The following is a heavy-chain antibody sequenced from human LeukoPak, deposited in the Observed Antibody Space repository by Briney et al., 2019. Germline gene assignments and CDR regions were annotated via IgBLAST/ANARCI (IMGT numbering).Heavy chain of an antibody. CDR3: AKAVGNPPYYFDY. CDR2: ISGSGGST. Sequence: NPGGSLRLSCAVSGFTFSSYAMSWVRQAPGKGLEWDSAISGSGGSTYYADSVKGRFTISRDNSKNTLYLQMNSLRAEDTAVYYCAKAVGNPPYYFDYWGQGTLVTVSS. J-gene: IGHJ4*02. V-gene: IGHV3-23*01. CDR1: GFTFSSYA.